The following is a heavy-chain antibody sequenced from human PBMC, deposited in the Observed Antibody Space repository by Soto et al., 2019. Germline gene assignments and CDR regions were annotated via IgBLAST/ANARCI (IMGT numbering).Heavy chain of an antibody. CDR2: IYTAGGT. J-gene: IGHJ5*02. Sequence: EVQLVETGGGLIQPGGSLRLSCAASGFTVSNTYMTWVRQPPGQGLECVSVIYTAGGTNYADSVKGRFIISRDNSKNTLYLQMNWLIAADRAVYYCVTAVPVAKGGFDPWGQGTLVTVSS. CDR1: GFTVSNTY. D-gene: IGHD2-2*01. CDR3: VTAVPVAKGGFDP. V-gene: IGHV3-53*02.